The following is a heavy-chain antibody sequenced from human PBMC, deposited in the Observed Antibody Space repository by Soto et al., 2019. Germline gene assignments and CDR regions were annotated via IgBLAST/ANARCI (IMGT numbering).Heavy chain of an antibody. D-gene: IGHD4-17*01. CDR3: ARDLATVTSRWFDP. CDR1: GGSFSGYY. J-gene: IGHJ5*02. CDR2: IYYSGST. Sequence: SETLSLTCAVYGGSFSGYYWSWIRQPPGKGLEWIGYIYYSGSTYYNPSLKSRVTISVDTSKNQFSLKLSSVTAADTAVYYCARDLATVTSRWFDPWGQGTLVTVSS. V-gene: IGHV4-30-4*08.